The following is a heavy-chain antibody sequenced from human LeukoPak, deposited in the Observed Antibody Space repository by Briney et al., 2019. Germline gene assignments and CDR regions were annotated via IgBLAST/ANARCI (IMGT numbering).Heavy chain of an antibody. V-gene: IGHV4-34*01. Sequence: SETLSLTCAVYGGSFSGYYWSWIRQPPGKGLEWIGEINHSGSTNYNPSLKSRVTMSVDTSKNQFSLKLSSVTAADTAVYYCARGWFGELDRWGQGTLVTVSS. CDR1: GGSFSGYY. D-gene: IGHD3-10*01. J-gene: IGHJ4*02. CDR3: ARGWFGELDR. CDR2: INHSGST.